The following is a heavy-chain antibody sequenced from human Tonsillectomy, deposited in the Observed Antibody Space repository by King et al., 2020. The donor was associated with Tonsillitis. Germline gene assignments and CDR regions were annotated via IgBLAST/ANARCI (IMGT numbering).Heavy chain of an antibody. CDR1: GDTFGGHH. Sequence: QLVQSGAEVRKPGASVSVSCKASGDTFGGHHVHWVRQAPGQGLEWMGWINPDSGYTNYAAKSQGRVTMTVTKDTSISTAYMGLSSLRPDDTAVYYCATFALASGSSDSSAYRYFRHWGQGTLVTVSS. D-gene: IGHD3-22*01. CDR3: ATFALASGSSDSSAYRYFRH. V-gene: IGHV1-2*02. J-gene: IGHJ1*01. CDR2: INPDSGYT.